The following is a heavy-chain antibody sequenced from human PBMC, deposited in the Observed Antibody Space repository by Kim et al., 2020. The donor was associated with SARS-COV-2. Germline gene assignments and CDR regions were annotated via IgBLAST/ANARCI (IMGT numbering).Heavy chain of an antibody. D-gene: IGHD3-22*01. J-gene: IGHJ4*02. CDR1: GGSFSGYY. Sequence: SETLSLTCAVYGGSFSGYYWSWIRQPPGKGLELIGEINHSGSTNYNPSLKSRVTISVDTSKNQFSLKLSSVTAADTAVYYCARASGYDSSGKVDYWGQGTLVTVSS. CDR2: INHSGST. CDR3: ARASGYDSSGKVDY. V-gene: IGHV4-34*01.